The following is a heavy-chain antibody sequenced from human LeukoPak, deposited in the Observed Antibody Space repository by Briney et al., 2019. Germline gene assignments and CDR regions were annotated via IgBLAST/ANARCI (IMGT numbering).Heavy chain of an antibody. CDR2: IYPGDSDT. V-gene: IGHV5-51*01. J-gene: IGHJ3*02. CDR1: GYSFTSYW. Sequence: GESLKISCKGSGYSFTSYWIGLVRQMPGKGLEWMGIIYPGDSDTRYSPSFQGQVTISADKSISTAYLQWSSLKASDTAMYYCARRQYYYDSSGYRDAFDIWGQGTMVTVSS. CDR3: ARRQYYYDSSGYRDAFDI. D-gene: IGHD3-22*01.